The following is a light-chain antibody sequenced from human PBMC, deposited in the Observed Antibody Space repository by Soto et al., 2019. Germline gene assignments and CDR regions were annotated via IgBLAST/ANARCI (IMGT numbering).Light chain of an antibody. J-gene: IGLJ3*02. CDR1: SSAVGSYSL. CDR2: AGT. Sequence: QSVLTQPASVSGSPGQSITISCTGTSSAVGSYSLVSWYQQLPGKAPKLMIYAGTKRPSGVSSRFSGSKSANTASLTISGLQAEDEADYYCCSYAGSTYWVFGGGTKVTVL. V-gene: IGLV2-23*01. CDR3: CSYAGSTYWV.